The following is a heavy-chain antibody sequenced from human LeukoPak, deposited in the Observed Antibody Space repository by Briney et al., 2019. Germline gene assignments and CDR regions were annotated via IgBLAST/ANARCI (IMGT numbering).Heavy chain of an antibody. V-gene: IGHV4-34*01. Sequence: SETLSLTCAVYGGSFSGYYWSWIRQPPGKGLEWIGEINHSGSANYNPSLKSRDTISVDTSKNQFSLKLSSVTAADTAVYYCARNLYYYDSSGYSRALGYWGQGTLVTVSS. CDR2: INHSGSA. D-gene: IGHD3-22*01. CDR3: ARNLYYYDSSGYSRALGY. J-gene: IGHJ4*02. CDR1: GGSFSGYY.